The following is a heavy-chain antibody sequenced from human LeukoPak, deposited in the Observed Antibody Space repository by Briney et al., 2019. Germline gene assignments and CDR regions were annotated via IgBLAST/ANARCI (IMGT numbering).Heavy chain of an antibody. D-gene: IGHD6-13*01. V-gene: IGHV1-3*03. CDR2: INAGNGNT. J-gene: IGHJ4*02. Sequence: ASVKVSCKASGYTFTSYAMHWVRQAPGQRLEWMGWINAGNGNTKYSQEFQGRVTITRDTSASTAYMELSSLRSEDTAVYYCATEPYGTYSTSVWGQGTLVTVSS. CDR3: ATEPYGTYSTSV. CDR1: GYTFTSYA.